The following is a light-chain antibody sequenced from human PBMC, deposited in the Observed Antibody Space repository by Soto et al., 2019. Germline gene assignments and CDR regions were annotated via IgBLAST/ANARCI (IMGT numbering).Light chain of an antibody. Sequence: EIVLTQSPATLSLSPGERATLSCRASQSVSNYLAWFQQKPGQAPRRLIYDASNRATGIPARVSGSGSGTDFTLAISSLEPDDFAVYYCQQRSSWPLLTFGGGTKVEI. CDR3: QQRSSWPLLT. V-gene: IGKV3-11*01. CDR2: DAS. J-gene: IGKJ4*01. CDR1: QSVSNY.